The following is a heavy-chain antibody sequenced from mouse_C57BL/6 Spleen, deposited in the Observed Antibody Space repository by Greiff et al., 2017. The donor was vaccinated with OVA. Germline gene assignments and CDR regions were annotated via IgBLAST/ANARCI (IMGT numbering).Heavy chain of an antibody. Sequence: VQLQQSGAELVRPGTSVKLSCKASGYAFTNYLIEWVKQRPGQGLEWIGVINPGSGGTNYNEKFKGKATLTADKSSSTAYMQLSSLTSEDSAVYFCARSGGRGYWGQGTTLTVSS. D-gene: IGHD1-1*01. CDR3: ARSGGRGY. CDR2: INPGSGGT. V-gene: IGHV1-54*01. J-gene: IGHJ2*01. CDR1: GYAFTNYL.